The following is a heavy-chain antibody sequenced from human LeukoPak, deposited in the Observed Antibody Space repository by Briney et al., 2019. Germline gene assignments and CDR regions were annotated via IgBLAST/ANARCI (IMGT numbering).Heavy chain of an antibody. Sequence: SETLSLTCTVSGGSISSYYWSWIRQPPGKGLEWIGYIYYSGSTNYNPSLKSRVTISADTSKSQFSLNLDSVTAADTAVYYCARRGPIAVAGHFDYWGQGTLVTVSS. V-gene: IGHV4-59*01. D-gene: IGHD6-19*01. CDR3: ARRGPIAVAGHFDY. J-gene: IGHJ4*02. CDR1: GGSISSYY. CDR2: IYYSGST.